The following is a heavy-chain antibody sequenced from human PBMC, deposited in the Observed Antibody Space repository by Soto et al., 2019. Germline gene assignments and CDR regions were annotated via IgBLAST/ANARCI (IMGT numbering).Heavy chain of an antibody. D-gene: IGHD5-12*01. CDR3: ARESGYSGYDYGNWFDP. V-gene: IGHV1-69*01. J-gene: IGHJ5*02. CDR2: IIPIFGTA. Sequence: QVQLVQSGAEVQKPGSSVKVSCKASGGTFSSYAISWVRQAPGQGLEWMGGIIPIFGTANYAQKFQGRVTITADESTSTAYMELSSLRSEDTAVYYCARESGYSGYDYGNWFDPWGQGTLVTVSS. CDR1: GGTFSSYA.